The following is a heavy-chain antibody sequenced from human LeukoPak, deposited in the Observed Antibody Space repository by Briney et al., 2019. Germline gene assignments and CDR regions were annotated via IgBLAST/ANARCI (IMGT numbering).Heavy chain of an antibody. D-gene: IGHD5/OR15-5a*01. J-gene: IGHJ4*02. Sequence: GGSLRLSCAASGLTFSNHAMSWIRQAPGKGLEWVSAISDTGGSTYYADSVKGRFTISRDNSKNTLYLQMDSLRAEDTAVYYCARVRDVYGQFDYWGQGTLVTVSS. V-gene: IGHV3-23*01. CDR1: GLTFSNHA. CDR3: ARVRDVYGQFDY. CDR2: ISDTGGST.